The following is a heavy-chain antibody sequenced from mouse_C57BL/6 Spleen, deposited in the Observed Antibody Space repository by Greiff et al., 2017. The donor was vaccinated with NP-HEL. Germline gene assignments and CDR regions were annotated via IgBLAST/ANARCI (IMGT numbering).Heavy chain of an antibody. CDR3: ARRDSNFPMDY. V-gene: IGHV5-9*01. J-gene: IGHJ4*01. D-gene: IGHD2-5*01. CDR2: ISGGGGNT. Sequence: EVQLVESGGGLVKPGGSLKLSCAASGFTFSSYTMSWVRQTPEKRLEWVATISGGGGNTYYPDSVKGRFTISRDNAKNTLYLQMSSLRSEDTALYYCARRDSNFPMDYWGQGTSVTVSS. CDR1: GFTFSSYT.